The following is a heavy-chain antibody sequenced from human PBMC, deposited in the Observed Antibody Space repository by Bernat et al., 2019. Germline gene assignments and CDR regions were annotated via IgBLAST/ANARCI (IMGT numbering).Heavy chain of an antibody. Sequence: EVQLSESGGGLVQPGGSLRLSCAASGFTFSSYAMSWARQAPGKGLEGVAGITESGGNTYYADSVKGRFTITRDNSKNTLYLKINSLRAEDTAVYYCAKRYSNSWYGEQWGQGTLVTVSS. J-gene: IGHJ1*01. CDR1: GFTFSSYA. CDR3: AKRYSNSWYGEQ. D-gene: IGHD6-13*01. V-gene: IGHV3-23*01. CDR2: ITESGGNT.